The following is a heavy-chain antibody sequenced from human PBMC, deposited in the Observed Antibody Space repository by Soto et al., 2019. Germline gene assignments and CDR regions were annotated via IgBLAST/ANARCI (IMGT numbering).Heavy chain of an antibody. V-gene: IGHV3-23*01. J-gene: IGHJ4*02. CDR3: APQPSTYYYDSSGFDDY. CDR2: ISGSGGST. Sequence: EVQLLESGGGWVQPGGSLSRSCAASGFTFSSYAMSWVRQAPGKGLEWVSAISGSGGSTYYADSVKGRFTISRDNSKNTLYLQMNSLRAEYTSVYYCAPQPSTYYYDSSGFDDYWGQGNLVTVSS. CDR1: GFTFSSYA. D-gene: IGHD3-22*01.